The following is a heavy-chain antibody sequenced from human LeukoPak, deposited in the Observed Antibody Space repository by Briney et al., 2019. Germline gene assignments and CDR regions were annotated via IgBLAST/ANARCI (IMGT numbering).Heavy chain of an antibody. CDR3: ARRGDSYGRFDY. V-gene: IGHV5-51*01. CDR2: ISPGDSDT. J-gene: IGHJ4*02. D-gene: IGHD5-18*01. CDR1: GYNCTNYW. Sequence: GESLKISCKASGYNCTNYWIGWVRQMPGKGLEWIGTISPGDSDTRYSPSFQGQVTISADKSICTAYLQWSSLKASDTAMYYCARRGDSYGRFDYWGQGILVTVSS.